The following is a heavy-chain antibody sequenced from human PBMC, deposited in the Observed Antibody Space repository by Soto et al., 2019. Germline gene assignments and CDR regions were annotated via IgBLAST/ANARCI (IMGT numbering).Heavy chain of an antibody. CDR1: GGSISSSDYY. D-gene: IGHD5-18*01. J-gene: IGHJ5*02. CDR3: ARGSLQLSSHVFDP. CDR2: IHYSGNT. Sequence: SETLSLTCTISGGSISSSDYYWSWIRQPPGKGLEWIGYIHYSGNTYNNPSLKSRITISVDTSKNQFSLKLSSVTAADTAVYYCARGSLQLSSHVFDPWGQGTLVTVSS. V-gene: IGHV4-30-4*01.